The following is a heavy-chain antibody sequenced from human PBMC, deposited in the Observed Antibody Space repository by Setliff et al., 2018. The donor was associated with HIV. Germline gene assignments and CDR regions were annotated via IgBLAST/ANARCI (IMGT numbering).Heavy chain of an antibody. Sequence: ETLSLTCAVYGGSLSGHYWSWIRQPPGKGLEWVSVISGSAGSTYYADSVKGRFTISRDNSKNTLYLQMNSLRAEDTAVYYCAKDWSGYIPTHAFDYWGQGTLVTVSS. CDR3: AKDWSGYIPTHAFDY. D-gene: IGHD3-3*01. J-gene: IGHJ4*02. CDR1: GGSLSGHY. CDR2: ISGSAGST. V-gene: IGHV3-23*01.